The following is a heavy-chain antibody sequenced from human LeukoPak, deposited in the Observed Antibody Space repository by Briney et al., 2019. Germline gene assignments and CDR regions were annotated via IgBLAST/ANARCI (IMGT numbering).Heavy chain of an antibody. CDR2: ISGDGTAR. D-gene: IGHD3-10*01. J-gene: IGHJ5*02. V-gene: IGHV3-74*01. Sequence: GGSLRLSCAASGFTFSSYAMSWVRQAPGKGLVWVSRISGDGTARNYADSVKGRFTISRDDAKNTVDLQMNSLRGEDTAVYYCVRGRGSYGWFDPWGQGTLVTVSS. CDR1: GFTFSSYA. CDR3: VRGRGSYGWFDP.